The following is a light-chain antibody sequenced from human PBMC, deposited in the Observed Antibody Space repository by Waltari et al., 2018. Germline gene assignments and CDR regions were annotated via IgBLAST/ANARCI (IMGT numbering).Light chain of an antibody. Sequence: QAGLTQTPSVSKDLRQTATPTCTGNNNNVGYQGAAWLQQHQGHPPKLLSYRNNNRPSGISERFSASRSGNTASLTITGLQPEDEADYYCSAWDSSLSAWVFGGGTRLTVL. CDR1: NNNVGYQG. CDR3: SAWDSSLSAWV. CDR2: RNN. V-gene: IGLV10-54*04. J-gene: IGLJ2*01.